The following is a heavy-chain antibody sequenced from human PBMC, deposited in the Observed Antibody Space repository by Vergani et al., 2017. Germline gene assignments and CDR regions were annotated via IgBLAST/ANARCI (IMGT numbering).Heavy chain of an antibody. CDR2: IIPIFGTA. V-gene: IGHV1-69*06. CDR3: ARASIAARNFAY. D-gene: IGHD6-6*01. CDR1: GGTFSSYA. Sequence: QVQLVQSGAEVKKPGSSVKVSCKASGGTFSSYAISWVRQAPGQGLEWMGGIIPIFGTANYEQKFQGRVTMTRDTSTSTVYMELSSLRAEDTAVYYCARASIAARNFAYWGQGTLVTVSS. J-gene: IGHJ4*02.